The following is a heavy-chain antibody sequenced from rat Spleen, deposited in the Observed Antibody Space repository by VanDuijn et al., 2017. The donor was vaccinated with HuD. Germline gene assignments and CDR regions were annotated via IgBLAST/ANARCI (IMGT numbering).Heavy chain of an antibody. CDR3: TRTYYGYTD. Sequence: EVQLVESGGGLVQPGRSMKLSCAASGFTFSNYGMAWVRQAPTKGLEWVASITNSGGSTYYPDSVKGRFTISRDNAQNTLYLQLNSLRSEDTATYYCTRTYYGYTDWGQGVMVTVSS. CDR2: ITNSGGST. J-gene: IGHJ2*01. D-gene: IGHD1-9*01. CDR1: GFTFSNYG. V-gene: IGHV5S13*01.